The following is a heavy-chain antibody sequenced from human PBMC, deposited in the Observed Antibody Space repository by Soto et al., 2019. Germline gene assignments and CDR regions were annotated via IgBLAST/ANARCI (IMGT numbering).Heavy chain of an antibody. Sequence: SVKVSCKASGYTFTSYDINWVRQATGQGLEWMGWMNPNSGTANYAQKFQGGVTITADESTSTAYMELSSLRSEDTAVYYCARDRGGAAAAPVGHAFDIWGQGTMVTVSS. CDR1: GYTFTSYD. D-gene: IGHD6-13*01. V-gene: IGHV1-69*13. CDR3: ARDRGGAAAAPVGHAFDI. CDR2: MNPNSGTA. J-gene: IGHJ3*02.